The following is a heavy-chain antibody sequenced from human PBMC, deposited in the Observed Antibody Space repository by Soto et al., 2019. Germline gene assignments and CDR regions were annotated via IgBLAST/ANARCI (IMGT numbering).Heavy chain of an antibody. V-gene: IGHV4-59*12. CDR1: GGSISSYY. CDR3: ARGYGIYSYYGMDV. D-gene: IGHD3-16*01. Sequence: SETLSLTCTVSGGSISSYYWSWIRQPPGKGLEWIGYIYYSGSTNYNPSLKSRVTISVDTSKNQFSLKLSSVTAADTAVYYCARGYGIYSYYGMDVWGQGTTVTVSS. J-gene: IGHJ6*02. CDR2: IYYSGST.